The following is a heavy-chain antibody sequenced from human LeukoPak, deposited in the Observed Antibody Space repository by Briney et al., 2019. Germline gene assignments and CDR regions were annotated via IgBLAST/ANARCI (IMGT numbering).Heavy chain of an antibody. D-gene: IGHD3-22*01. Sequence: SETLSLTCTVSGGSISSSSYYWGWIRQPPGKGLEWIGSIYYSGSTYYNPSLKSRVTISVDTSKNQFSLKLSSVTAADTAVYYCARHGNYYDSSGLQLLDYWGQGTLVTVSS. J-gene: IGHJ4*02. V-gene: IGHV4-39*01. CDR3: ARHGNYYDSSGLQLLDY. CDR1: GGSISSSSYY. CDR2: IYYSGST.